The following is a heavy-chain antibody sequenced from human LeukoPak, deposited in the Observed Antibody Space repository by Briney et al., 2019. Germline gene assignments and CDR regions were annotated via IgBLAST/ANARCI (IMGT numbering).Heavy chain of an antibody. CDR3: VRALVGSTDC. CDR1: GFTFTSYW. CDR2: INQDGSDK. V-gene: IGHV3-7*01. D-gene: IGHD1-26*01. Sequence: GGSLRPSCAASGFTFTSYWMIWVRQAPGKGLEWVADINQDGSDKYYVDSVKGRFTISRDNAKNSLYLQMNSLRAEDTAVYYCVRALVGSTDCWGQGTLVTVSS. J-gene: IGHJ4*02.